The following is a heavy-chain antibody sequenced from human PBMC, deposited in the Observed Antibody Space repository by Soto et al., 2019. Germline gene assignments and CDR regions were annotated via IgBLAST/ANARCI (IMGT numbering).Heavy chain of an antibody. D-gene: IGHD3-16*01. CDR2: LNGGTGQT. CDR1: GYTFSTYA. J-gene: IGHJ6*02. Sequence: ASVKVSCKASGYTFSTYAMHWVRQAPGQSLEWMGWLNGGTGQTRYSQKFQDRVIITRDTSASTGYTELSSLTSEDTAVYYCARHSITRVSSDVPGMDVWGQGTTVTVSS. V-gene: IGHV1-3*01. CDR3: ARHSITRVSSDVPGMDV.